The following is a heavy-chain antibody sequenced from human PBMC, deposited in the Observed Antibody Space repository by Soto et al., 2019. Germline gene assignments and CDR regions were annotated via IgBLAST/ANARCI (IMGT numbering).Heavy chain of an antibody. CDR2: INSDGSST. D-gene: IGHD7-27*01. J-gene: IGHJ6*02. Sequence: XGSLRLSCAASGFTFSSYWMHWVRQAPGKGLVWVSRINSDGSSTSYADSVKGRFTISRDNAKNTLYLQMNSLRAEDTAVYYCARGGISKLGYYYYYGMDVWGQGTTVTVSS. V-gene: IGHV3-74*01. CDR3: ARGGISKLGYYYYYGMDV. CDR1: GFTFSSYW.